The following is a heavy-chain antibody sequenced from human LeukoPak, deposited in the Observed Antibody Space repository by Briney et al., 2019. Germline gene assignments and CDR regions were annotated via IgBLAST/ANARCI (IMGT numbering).Heavy chain of an antibody. D-gene: IGHD1-26*01. CDR2: IYYSGST. CDR1: GGSFSSGSYY. CDR3: ARVTVGASWFDY. Sequence: SETLSLTCTVSGGSFSSGSYYWSWIRQPPGKGLEWIGYIYYSGSTNYNPSLKSRVTISVDTSKNQFSLKLSSVTAADTAVYYCARVTVGASWFDYGGQGPLVTVSS. V-gene: IGHV4-61*01. J-gene: IGHJ4*02.